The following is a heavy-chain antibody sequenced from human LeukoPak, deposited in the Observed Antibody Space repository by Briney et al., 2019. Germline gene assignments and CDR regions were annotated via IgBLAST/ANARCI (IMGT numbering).Heavy chain of an antibody. CDR3: ARGPCGGSRNWFDP. CDR1: GYTFTSYG. D-gene: IGHD1-26*01. CDR2: ISAYNGNT. Sequence: ASVKVSCKASGYTFTSYGISWVRQAPGQGLEWMGWISAYNGNTNYAQKLQGRVTMTRDTSTSTVYMELSSLRSEDTAVYYCARGPCGGSRNWFDPWGQGTLVTVSS. V-gene: IGHV1-18*01. J-gene: IGHJ5*02.